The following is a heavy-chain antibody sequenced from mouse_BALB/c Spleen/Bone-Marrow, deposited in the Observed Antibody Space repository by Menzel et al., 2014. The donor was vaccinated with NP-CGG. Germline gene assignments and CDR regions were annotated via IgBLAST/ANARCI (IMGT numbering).Heavy chain of an antibody. CDR1: GFTFSSFR. CDR2: ISSGSSPI. V-gene: IGHV5-17*02. J-gene: IGHJ2*01. CDR3: TRGGNWEDFDY. Sequence: EVQGVESGGGLVQPGGSRKLSCAASGFTFSSFRMHWVRQAPEKGLEWVAYISSGSSPIFYADTVKGRFTISRDNPKNTLFLQVTSLRSEDTAMYYCTRGGNWEDFDYWGQGTTLTVSS. D-gene: IGHD4-1*01.